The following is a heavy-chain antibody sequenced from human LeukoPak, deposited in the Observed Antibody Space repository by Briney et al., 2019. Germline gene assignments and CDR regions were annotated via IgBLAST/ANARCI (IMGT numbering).Heavy chain of an antibody. CDR1: GYRFTNFY. CDR2: ISPADSDT. J-gene: IGHJ4*02. V-gene: IGHV5-51*01. Sequence: GESLQISCKTSGYRFTNFYIGWVRRLPGKGLEWVGIISPADSDTKYSPSFQGQVTISADKSINTASLQWSGLKASDTAMFYCARQLGNAYYAAYFDYWGQGTLVTVSS. D-gene: IGHD3-16*01. CDR3: ARQLGNAYYAAYFDY.